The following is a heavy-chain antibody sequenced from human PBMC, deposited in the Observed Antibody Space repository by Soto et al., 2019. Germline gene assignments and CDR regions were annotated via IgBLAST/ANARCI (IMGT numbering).Heavy chain of an antibody. D-gene: IGHD4-17*01. CDR2: IYYSGRT. Sequence: QVQLQESGPGLVKPSQTLSLTCTVSGGSITSGGYYWSWIRQHPGKRLERIGYIYYSGRTYYNPSLKSRVTISVDTSKNQFSLKLSSVPAADTAVYYCAREYGDRIGFDPWGQGTLVTVSS. J-gene: IGHJ5*02. CDR3: AREYGDRIGFDP. V-gene: IGHV4-31*03. CDR1: GGSITSGGYY.